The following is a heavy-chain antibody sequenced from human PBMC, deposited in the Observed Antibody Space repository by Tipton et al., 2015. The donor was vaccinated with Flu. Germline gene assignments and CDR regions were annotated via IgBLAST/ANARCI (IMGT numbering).Heavy chain of an antibody. CDR1: GYTFTSYD. CDR3: ARSGTSPYSSYGVDV. Sequence: QLVQSGAEVKKPGASVKVSCKASGYTFTSYDINWVRQATGQGLEWMGWMNPNSGNTGYAQKFQGRVTMTRNTSISTAYMELSSLRSGDTAVYCWARSGTSPYSSYGVDVWGQGTPVSVSS. J-gene: IGHJ6*02. CDR2: MNPNSGNT. D-gene: IGHD6-25*01. V-gene: IGHV1-8*01.